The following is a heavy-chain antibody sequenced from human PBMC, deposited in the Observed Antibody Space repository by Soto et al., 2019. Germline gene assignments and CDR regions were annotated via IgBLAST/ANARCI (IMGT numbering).Heavy chain of an antibody. CDR3: AAHVPEAVAAHLY. V-gene: IGHV1-69*06. Sequence: ASVKVSCKASGGTFSSYAISWVRQAPGQGLEWMGGIIPIFGTANYAQKFQGRVTITADKSTSTAYMELSSLRSEDTAVYYCAAHVPEAVAAHLYWGQGTLVTVSS. D-gene: IGHD6-19*01. CDR1: GGTFSSYA. CDR2: IIPIFGTA. J-gene: IGHJ4*02.